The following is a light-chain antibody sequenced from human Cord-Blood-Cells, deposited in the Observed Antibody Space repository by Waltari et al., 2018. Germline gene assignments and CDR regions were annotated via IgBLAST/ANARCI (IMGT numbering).Light chain of an antibody. CDR2: EVS. CDR1: SSDVGGYNY. Sequence: QSALTQPASVSGSPGQSITISCTGTSSDVGGYNYVSWYQQHPGKAPKLMIYEVSNRPSGVSNRFSGSKSGNMASLTISGLQAEDEADYYCSSYTSSSTYVLGTGTKVTVL. J-gene: IGLJ1*01. CDR3: SSYTSSSTYV. V-gene: IGLV2-14*01.